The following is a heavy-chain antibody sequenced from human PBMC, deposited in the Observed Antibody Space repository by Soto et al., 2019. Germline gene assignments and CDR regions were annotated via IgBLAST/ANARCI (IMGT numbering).Heavy chain of an antibody. Sequence: QVQLVQSGAEVKKPGSSVKVSCKASGGTFSSYAISWVRQAPGQGLEWMGGIISIFGTANYAQKFQGRVTIAADESTSTAYMELSSLRSEDTAVYYCARDPSPADICSSTSCAKFDYWGQGTLVTVSS. CDR3: ARDPSPADICSSTSCAKFDY. J-gene: IGHJ4*02. D-gene: IGHD2-2*01. CDR2: IISIFGTA. V-gene: IGHV1-69*01. CDR1: GGTFSSYA.